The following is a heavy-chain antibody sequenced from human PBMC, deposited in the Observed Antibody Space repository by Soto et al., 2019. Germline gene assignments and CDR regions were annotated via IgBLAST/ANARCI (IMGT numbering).Heavy chain of an antibody. CDR3: AKRPAYYYDSSGFHFDY. CDR1: GFNFNNYA. Sequence: EVQLLESGGGLVQPGGSLRLSCAASGFNFNNYAMSWVRQAPGKGLEWVSAISGSGATTYDADSVKGRFTISRGNSKNTLYLQMNSLRAEDTVVYYCAKRPAYYYDSSGFHFDYWGRGTLVTVSS. V-gene: IGHV3-23*01. J-gene: IGHJ4*02. CDR2: ISGSGATT. D-gene: IGHD3-22*01.